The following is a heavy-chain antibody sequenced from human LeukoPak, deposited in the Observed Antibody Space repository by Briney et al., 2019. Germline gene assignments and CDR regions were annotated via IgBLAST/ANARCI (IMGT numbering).Heavy chain of an antibody. CDR3: ARDFYDGFALDY. Sequence: KPGESLRLSCAASGFAFNTYSMNWVRQAPGKGLEWVSFIFSSSTYIYYTDSVKGRFTISRDNAGNSLYLQMDNLRAEDTGVYYCARDFYDGFALDYWGQGTLVTVSS. D-gene: IGHD2/OR15-2a*01. CDR1: GFAFNTYS. J-gene: IGHJ4*02. CDR2: IFSSSTYI. V-gene: IGHV3-21*03.